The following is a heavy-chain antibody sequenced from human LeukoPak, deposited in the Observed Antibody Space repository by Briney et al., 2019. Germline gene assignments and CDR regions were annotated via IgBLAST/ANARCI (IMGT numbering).Heavy chain of an antibody. Sequence: GGSLRLSCAASGFTFSSYAMSWVRQAPGKGLEWVSAISGSGGSTYYADSVKGRFTISRDNSKNTLYLQMNSLRAEDTAVYYCAKVGSSSGPWDYYYYMDVWGKGTTVTVSS. V-gene: IGHV3-23*01. CDR2: ISGSGGST. CDR1: GFTFSSYA. D-gene: IGHD6-6*01. CDR3: AKVGSSSGPWDYYYYMDV. J-gene: IGHJ6*03.